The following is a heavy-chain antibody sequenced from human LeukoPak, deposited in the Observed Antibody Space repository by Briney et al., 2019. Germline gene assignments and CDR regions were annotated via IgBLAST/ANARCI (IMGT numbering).Heavy chain of an antibody. Sequence: SETLSLTCTVSGGSISSYYWSWIRQPPGKGLEWIGYIYYSGSTNYNPSLESRVTISVDTSKNQFSLKLSSVTAADTAVYYCASTRKHTVSYDYWGQGTLVTVSS. V-gene: IGHV4-59*08. CDR2: IYYSGST. J-gene: IGHJ4*02. CDR1: GGSISSYY. D-gene: IGHD4-17*01. CDR3: ASTRKHTVSYDY.